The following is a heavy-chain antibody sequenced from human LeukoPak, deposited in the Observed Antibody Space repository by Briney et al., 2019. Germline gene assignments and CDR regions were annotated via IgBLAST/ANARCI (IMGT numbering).Heavy chain of an antibody. V-gene: IGHV4-34*01. CDR2: INHSGST. D-gene: IGHD3-16*01. Sequence: PSETLSLTCTVSGGSISSYYWSWIRQPPGKGLEWIGEINHSGSTNYNPSLKSRVTISVDTSKNQFSLKLSSVTAADTAVYYCARWGAPGFDIWGQGTMVTVSS. CDR1: GGSISSYY. CDR3: ARWGAPGFDI. J-gene: IGHJ3*02.